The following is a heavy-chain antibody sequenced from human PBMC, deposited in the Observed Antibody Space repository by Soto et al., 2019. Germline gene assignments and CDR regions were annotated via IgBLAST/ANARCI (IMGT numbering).Heavy chain of an antibody. D-gene: IGHD3-22*01. CDR2: IYYSGST. CDR1: GGSISSGDYY. J-gene: IGHJ5*02. V-gene: IGHV4-30-4*01. Sequence: LSETLSLTCTVSGGSISSGDYYWSWIRQPPGKGLEWIGYIYYSGSTYYNPSLKSRVTISVDTSKNQFSLKLSSVTAADTAVYYCARGLSITMIVPEPWFDHWGQGTLVTVAS. CDR3: ARGLSITMIVPEPWFDH.